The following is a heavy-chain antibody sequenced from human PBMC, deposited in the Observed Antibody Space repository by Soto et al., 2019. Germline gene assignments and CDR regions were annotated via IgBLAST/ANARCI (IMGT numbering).Heavy chain of an antibody. CDR2: ISSNGVGT. J-gene: IGHJ6*03. CDR3: ARRARPDFYYMDV. Sequence: PGGSLRLSCAASGFTLSGYDMDWVRQAPGKGLEYVSGISSNGVGTYYANSVQGRFTISRDNSKNTVYLQMGSLRPEDMAVYYFARRARPDFYYMDVWGKGTTVTVSS. D-gene: IGHD6-6*01. CDR1: GFTLSGYD. V-gene: IGHV3-64*01.